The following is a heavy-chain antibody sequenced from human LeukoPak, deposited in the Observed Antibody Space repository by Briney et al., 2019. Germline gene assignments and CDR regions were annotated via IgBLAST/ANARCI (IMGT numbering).Heavy chain of an antibody. CDR1: GFTFSDYY. Sequence: GGSLRLSCAASGFTFSDYYMSWIRQAPGKGLEWVSYISSSGSTIYYADSVKGRFTISRDNAKNSLYLQMNSLRAEDTAVYYCARETGYSSSWEDAFDIWGQGTMVTVSS. D-gene: IGHD6-13*01. CDR2: ISSSGSTI. V-gene: IGHV3-11*01. J-gene: IGHJ3*02. CDR3: ARETGYSSSWEDAFDI.